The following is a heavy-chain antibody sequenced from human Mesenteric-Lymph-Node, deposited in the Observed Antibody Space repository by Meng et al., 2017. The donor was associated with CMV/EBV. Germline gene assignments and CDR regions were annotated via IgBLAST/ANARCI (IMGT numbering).Heavy chain of an antibody. J-gene: IGHJ4*02. CDR1: GGSIISGGYY. Sequence: SETLSLTCTVSGGSIISGGYYWSWIRQHPGKGLEWIGYIYYTGSTYYNPSLKNRLTISIDTSKNQFSLKLSSVTAADTAVYYCARVATMVRGVIWYFDYWGQGTLVTVSS. D-gene: IGHD3-10*01. CDR2: IYYTGST. V-gene: IGHV4-31*03. CDR3: ARVATMVRGVIWYFDY.